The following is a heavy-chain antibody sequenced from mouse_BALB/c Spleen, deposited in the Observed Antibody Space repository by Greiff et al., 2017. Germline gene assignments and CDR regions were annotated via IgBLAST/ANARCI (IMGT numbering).Heavy chain of an antibody. CDR2: ISNLAYSI. D-gene: IGHD1-2*01. J-gene: IGHJ2*01. CDR1: GFTFSDYG. V-gene: IGHV5-15*02. Sequence: DVKLVESGGGLVQPGGSRKLSCAASGFTFSDYGMAWVRQAPGKGPEWVAFISNLAYSIYYADTVTGRFTISRENAKNTLYLEMSSLRSEDTAMYYCARDDGYGDFDYWGQGTTLTVSS. CDR3: ARDDGYGDFDY.